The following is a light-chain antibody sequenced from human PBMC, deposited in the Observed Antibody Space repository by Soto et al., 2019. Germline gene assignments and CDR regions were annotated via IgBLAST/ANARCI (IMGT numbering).Light chain of an antibody. CDR2: EGF. CDR3: QQYNSYLLT. V-gene: IGKV1-5*01. CDR1: QSIGTL. J-gene: IGKJ4*01. Sequence: DIQMTQSPSTLSALVGDRVTITCRASQSIGTLLAWYQQKPGKAPKRLIYEGFTLEGGVPSRFSGSGSGTEFSLTISSLQPDDFANYYCQQYNSYLLTFGGGTKVEIQ.